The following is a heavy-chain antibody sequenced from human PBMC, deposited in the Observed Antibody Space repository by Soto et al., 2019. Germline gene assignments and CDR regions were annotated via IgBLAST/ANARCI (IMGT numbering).Heavy chain of an antibody. CDR2: ISAHNGNT. V-gene: IGHV1-18*01. D-gene: IGHD1-1*01. CDR1: GYAFTTYG. CDR3: ARGRYGDY. J-gene: IGHJ4*02. Sequence: QVHLVQSGAEVKKPGASVKVSCKGSGYAFTTYGITWVRQAPGQGLEWMGWISAHNGNTTYAQKLQGRVTVTRDISTSTAYMELRSLRSDDTAVYYCARGRYGDYWGQGALVTVSS.